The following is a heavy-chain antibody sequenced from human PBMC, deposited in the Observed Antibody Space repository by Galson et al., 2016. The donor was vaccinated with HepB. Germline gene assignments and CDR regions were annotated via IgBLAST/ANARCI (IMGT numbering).Heavy chain of an antibody. CDR1: GFTFDDFS. D-gene: IGHD4-17*01. V-gene: IGHV3-43*01. Sequence: SLRLSCAASGFTFDDFSMHWVRQAPGKGLEWVSLVSWDGHTTYYADSVEGRFTISRDNSKNSLYLQMNSLRTEDTALYYCAKDTPIYGRAFDIWGQGTMVTVSS. CDR3: AKDTPIYGRAFDI. J-gene: IGHJ3*02. CDR2: VSWDGHTT.